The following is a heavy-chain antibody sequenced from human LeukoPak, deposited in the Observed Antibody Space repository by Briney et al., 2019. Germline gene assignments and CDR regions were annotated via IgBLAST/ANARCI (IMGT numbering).Heavy chain of an antibody. CDR2: IRGSGAGT. J-gene: IGHJ4*02. CDR3: AKDPFPGSYYFDY. V-gene: IGHV3-23*01. CDR1: GFTFSSYA. Sequence: PGGSLRLSCAASGFTFSSYAMTWVRQAPGKGLEWVSSIRGSGAGTSYAASVEGRFTMSRDNSKNTLYLQMNSLRAEDTAVYYCAKDPFPGSYYFDYWGQGTLVTVSS. D-gene: IGHD1-26*01.